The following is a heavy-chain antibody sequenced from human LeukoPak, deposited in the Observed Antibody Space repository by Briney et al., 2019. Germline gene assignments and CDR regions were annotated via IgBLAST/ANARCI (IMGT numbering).Heavy chain of an antibody. CDR3: AANAVSRDGYNFDY. D-gene: IGHD5-24*01. J-gene: IGHJ4*02. CDR1: GGTFSSYT. Sequence: SVKVSCKASGGTFSSYTISWVRQAPGQGLEWMGRIIPILGIANYAQKFQDRVTITADKSTSTAYMELSSLRSEDTAVYYCAANAVSRDGYNFDYWGQGTLVTVSS. V-gene: IGHV1-69*02. CDR2: IIPILGIA.